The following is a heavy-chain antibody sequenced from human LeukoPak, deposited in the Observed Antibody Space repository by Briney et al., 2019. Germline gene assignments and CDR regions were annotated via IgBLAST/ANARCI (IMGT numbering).Heavy chain of an antibody. V-gene: IGHV4-34*01. CDR1: GGSLSGYY. J-gene: IGHJ4*02. CDR3: ARKEGPLWFGELLYPFDY. D-gene: IGHD3-10*01. Sequence: SETLSLTCAVYGGSLSGYYWSWIRQPPGKGLEWIGEINHSGSTNYNPSLKSRVTISVDTSKNQLSLKLSSVTAADTAVYYCARKEGPLWFGELLYPFDYWGQGTLVTVSS. CDR2: INHSGST.